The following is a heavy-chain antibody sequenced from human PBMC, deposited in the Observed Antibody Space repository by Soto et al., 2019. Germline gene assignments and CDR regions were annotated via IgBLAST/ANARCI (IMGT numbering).Heavy chain of an antibody. V-gene: IGHV3-21*01. Sequence: GGSLRLSCAASGFSFSSYSMNWVRQGSGKGLEWVSSISRSSSYVYYADSVKGRFTISRDNAKNSLYLQMNRLRAEDTAVYYCARDPLREDWYFDVWGSGTLVTVSS. CDR2: ISRSSSYV. CDR1: GFSFSSYS. D-gene: IGHD3-16*01. CDR3: ARDPLREDWYFDV. J-gene: IGHJ2*01.